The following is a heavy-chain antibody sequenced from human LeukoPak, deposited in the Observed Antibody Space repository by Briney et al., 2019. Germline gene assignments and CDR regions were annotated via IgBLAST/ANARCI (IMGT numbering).Heavy chain of an antibody. CDR2: INPSGGST. D-gene: IGHD3-22*01. CDR1: GYTFTSYY. J-gene: IGHJ3*02. V-gene: IGHV1-46*01. CDR3: ARGVAYYYDSSGPQGGAFDI. Sequence: ASVKVSCKASGYTFTSYYMHWVRQPPGQGLEWMGIINPSGGSTSYAQKFQGRVTITRDMSTSTVYMELSSMRTEDAAVYCCARGVAYYYDSSGPQGGAFDIWGQGTMVTVSS.